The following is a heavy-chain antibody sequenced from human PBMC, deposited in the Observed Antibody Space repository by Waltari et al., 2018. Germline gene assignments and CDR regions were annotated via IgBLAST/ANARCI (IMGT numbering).Heavy chain of an antibody. CDR2: INHSGST. CDR1: GGSFSGYY. V-gene: IGHV4-34*01. J-gene: IGHJ3*02. Sequence: QVQLQQWGAGLLKPSETLSLTCAVYGGSFSGYYWSWLRQPPGKGLEWIGEINHSGSTNYNPSLKSRVTISVDTSKNQFSLKLSSVTAADTAVYYCARSRIVGAASEAFDIWGQGTMVTVSS. D-gene: IGHD1-26*01. CDR3: ARSRIVGAASEAFDI.